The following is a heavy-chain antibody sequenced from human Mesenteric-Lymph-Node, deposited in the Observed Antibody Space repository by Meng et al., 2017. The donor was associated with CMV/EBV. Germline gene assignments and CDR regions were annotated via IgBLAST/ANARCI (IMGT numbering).Heavy chain of an antibody. CDR1: GGSFSSYA. J-gene: IGHJ3*02. CDR3: VFEPLLLLAAEDAFDI. V-gene: IGHV1-69*04. Sequence: SVKVSCKASGGSFSSYALNWIRQAPGQGLEWMGRIIPVIGVTNFAQKFQGRVTMTRDTSTSTVYMELSSLRSEDTAVYYCVFEPLLLLAAEDAFDIWGQGTMVTVSS. D-gene: IGHD2-15*01. CDR2: IIPVIGVT.